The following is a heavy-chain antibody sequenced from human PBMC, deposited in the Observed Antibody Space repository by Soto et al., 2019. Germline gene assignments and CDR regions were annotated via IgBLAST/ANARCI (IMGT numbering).Heavy chain of an antibody. CDR2: MSYDGSDT. J-gene: IGHJ4*02. CDR3: TIVRVADSALDH. V-gene: IGHV3-30*05. CDR1: GFIFSNYG. Sequence: QVQLGESGGGVVEPGRSLRLSGVGSGFIFSNYGMHWVRQTPGKGLEWVAFMSYDGSDTFYADSVKGRFTISRDNSKNTLFLHMSNLRAEGTVMYYCTIVRVADSALDHWGQGNLVTVSS. D-gene: IGHD3-10*02.